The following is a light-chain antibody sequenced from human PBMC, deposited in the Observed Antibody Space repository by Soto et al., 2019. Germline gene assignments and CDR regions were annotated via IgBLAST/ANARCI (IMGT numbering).Light chain of an antibody. CDR1: QSVLYSPNNKNY. V-gene: IGKV4-1*01. J-gene: IGKJ5*01. CDR3: QQRSNWPIT. Sequence: DIVMTQSPDSLAVSLGERATINCKSSQSVLYSPNNKNYLAWYQHKPGQPPKMLIYWASIRESGVPDRFSGSGSGTDFTLTISSLEPEDFAVYYCQQRSNWPITFGQGTRLEIK. CDR2: WAS.